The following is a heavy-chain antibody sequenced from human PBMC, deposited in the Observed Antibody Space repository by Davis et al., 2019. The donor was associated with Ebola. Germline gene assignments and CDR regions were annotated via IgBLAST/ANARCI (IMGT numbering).Heavy chain of an antibody. CDR3: AKPARGNGDYWYFDI. CDR2: TSVDGT. CDR1: GFIFSKFA. D-gene: IGHD2-8*01. J-gene: IGHJ2*01. Sequence: PGGSLRLSCAASGFIFSKFAMSWVRQAPGKGLEWVSITSVDGTSYADSVKGRFTIARDNSRNTLSLQMNSLRAEDAAVYYCAKPARGNGDYWYFDIWGRGTLVTVSS. V-gene: IGHV3-23*01.